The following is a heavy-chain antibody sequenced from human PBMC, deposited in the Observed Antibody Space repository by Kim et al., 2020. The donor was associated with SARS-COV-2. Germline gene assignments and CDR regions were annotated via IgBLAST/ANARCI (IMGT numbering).Heavy chain of an antibody. D-gene: IGHD4-17*01. CDR2: ISWHRGSI. CDR3: AKDISPGKAGDHKFEY. Sequence: GGSLRLSCAASGFTFDDYAMHWVRQAPGKGLEWVSGISWHRGSIGYADSVKGRLTISRDNAKNSLHLQMNSLRAENTALYYCAKDISPGKAGDHKFEYWG. V-gene: IGHV3-9*01. J-gene: IGHJ4*01. CDR1: GFTFDDYA.